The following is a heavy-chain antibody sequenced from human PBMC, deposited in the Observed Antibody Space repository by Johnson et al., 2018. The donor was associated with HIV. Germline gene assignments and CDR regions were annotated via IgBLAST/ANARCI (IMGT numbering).Heavy chain of an antibody. CDR3: ARDTYYYDTSGYLTRPRAFDV. CDR2: IKSKTDGGTT. D-gene: IGHD3-22*01. J-gene: IGHJ3*01. CDR1: GFTFSNAW. Sequence: VQLVESGGGLIKPGGSLRLSCAASGFTFSNAWMSWVRQAPGKGLEWVARIKSKTDGGTTDYATPGSVDSVKGRFTISRDNAKNFLYLQMNSLRAEDTALYYCARDTYYYDTSGYLTRPRAFDVWGQGTMVTVSS. V-gene: IGHV3-15*05.